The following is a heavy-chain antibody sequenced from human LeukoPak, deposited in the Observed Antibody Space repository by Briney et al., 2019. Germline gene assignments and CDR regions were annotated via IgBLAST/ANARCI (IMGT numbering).Heavy chain of an antibody. D-gene: IGHD5-18*01. Sequence: SVKVSCKASGGTFSSYAISWVRQAPGQGLEWMGGIIPIFGTANYAQKFQGRVTITADKSTSTAYMELSSLRSEDTAVYYCAGASQGYSYGPVFDYWGQGTLVTVSS. J-gene: IGHJ4*02. CDR1: GGTFSSYA. CDR2: IIPIFGTA. V-gene: IGHV1-69*06. CDR3: AGASQGYSYGPVFDY.